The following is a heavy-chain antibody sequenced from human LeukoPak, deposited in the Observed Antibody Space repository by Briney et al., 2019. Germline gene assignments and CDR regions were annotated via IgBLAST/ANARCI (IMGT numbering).Heavy chain of an antibody. CDR3: AQNPLYAPLYYYYYMDV. J-gene: IGHJ6*03. CDR1: GGTFSSYV. Sequence: SVKVSCKATGGTFSSYVISWVRQAPGQGLEWMGGIIPIFGTANYAQKFQGRVTITADKSTSTAYMELSSLRSEDTAVYYCAQNPLYAPLYYYYYMDVWGKGTTVTVSS. V-gene: IGHV1-69*06. D-gene: IGHD3-16*01. CDR2: IIPIFGTA.